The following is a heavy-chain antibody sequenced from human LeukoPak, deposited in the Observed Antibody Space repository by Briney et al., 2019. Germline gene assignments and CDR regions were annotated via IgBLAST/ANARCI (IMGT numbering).Heavy chain of an antibody. Sequence: PSETLSLTCTVSGDSISRSSYYWGWIRQPPGKGLEWIGSFSYSGSTYYNPSLKSRVTISVDTSKNQFSLKLSSVTAADTAVYYCARDRTVVVVVAATQAHWFDPWGQGTLVTVSS. J-gene: IGHJ5*02. V-gene: IGHV4-39*07. D-gene: IGHD2-15*01. CDR1: GDSISRSSYY. CDR2: FSYSGST. CDR3: ARDRTVVVVVAATQAHWFDP.